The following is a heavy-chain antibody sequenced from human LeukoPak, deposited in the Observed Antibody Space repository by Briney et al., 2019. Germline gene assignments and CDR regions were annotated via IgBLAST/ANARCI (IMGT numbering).Heavy chain of an antibody. CDR3: ARDPMYYDYVWGSYRYYDAFDI. V-gene: IGHV1-18*01. CDR1: GYTLTSYG. J-gene: IGHJ3*02. D-gene: IGHD3-16*02. Sequence: ASVKVSCKASGYTLTSYGISWVRQAPGQGLEWMGWISAYNGNTNYAQKLQGRVTMTTDTSTSTAYMELRSLRSDDTAVYYCARDPMYYDYVWGSYRYYDAFDIWGQGTMVTVSS. CDR2: ISAYNGNT.